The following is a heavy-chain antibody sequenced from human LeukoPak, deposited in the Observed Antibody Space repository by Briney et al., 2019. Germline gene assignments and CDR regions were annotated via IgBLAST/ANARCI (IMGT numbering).Heavy chain of an antibody. CDR1: GGSISSSSYN. CDR3: ARPPGIAAAWFDP. D-gene: IGHD6-13*01. Sequence: AETLSLTCTVSGGSISSSSYNRAWIRQPPGKGLEWIGNIDNIGSTYYNPSLKSRVTVSVDTSKDQLSLKLTSVTAADTAVYYCARPPGIAAAWFDPWGQGTLVTVSS. CDR2: IDNIGST. J-gene: IGHJ5*02. V-gene: IGHV4-39*01.